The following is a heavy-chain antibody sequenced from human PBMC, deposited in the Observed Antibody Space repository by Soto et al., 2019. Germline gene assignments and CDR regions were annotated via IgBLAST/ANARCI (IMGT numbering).Heavy chain of an antibody. D-gene: IGHD3-3*01. J-gene: IGHJ6*02. CDR2: IIPIFGTA. V-gene: IGHV1-69*01. CDR1: GGTFSSYA. Sequence: QVQLVQSGAEVKKPGSSVKVSCKASGGTFSSYAISWVRQAPGQGLEWMGWIIPIFGTANYAQKFQGRVTITADESTSTAYMELSSLRSEDTAVYYCARAESAYYDFWSGSGYYYYGMDVWGQGTTVTVSS. CDR3: ARAESAYYDFWSGSGYYYYGMDV.